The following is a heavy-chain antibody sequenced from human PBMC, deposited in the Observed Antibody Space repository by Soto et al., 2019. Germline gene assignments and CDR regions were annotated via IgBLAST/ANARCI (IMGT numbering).Heavy chain of an antibody. Sequence: EVQLVESGGGLVQPGRSLRLSCAASGFTFDDYAMHWVRQAPGKGLEWVSGISWNSGSIGYADSVKGRFTISRDNAKNSLYLQMNSLRAEDTALYYCAKDISPRAAAVTGWGQGTLVTVSS. J-gene: IGHJ4*02. CDR3: AKDISPRAAAVTG. CDR1: GFTFDDYA. D-gene: IGHD6-13*01. V-gene: IGHV3-9*01. CDR2: ISWNSGSI.